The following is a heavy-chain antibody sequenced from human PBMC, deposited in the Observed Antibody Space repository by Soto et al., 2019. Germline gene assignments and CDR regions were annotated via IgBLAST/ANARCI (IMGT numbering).Heavy chain of an antibody. CDR2: IYYSGST. V-gene: IGHV4-59*08. Sequence: SETLSLTCTVSGGSISSYYWSWIRQPPGKGLEWIGYIYYSGSTNYNPSLKSRVTISVDTSKNQFSLKLSSVTAADTAVYYCARHGDSPYFDYWGQGTLVTVSS. D-gene: IGHD7-27*01. CDR1: GGSISSYY. CDR3: ARHGDSPYFDY. J-gene: IGHJ4*02.